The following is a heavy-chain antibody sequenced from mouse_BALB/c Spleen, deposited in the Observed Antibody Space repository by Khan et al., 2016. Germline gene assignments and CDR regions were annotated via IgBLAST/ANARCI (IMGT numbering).Heavy chain of an antibody. Sequence: EVELVESGGGLVQPGGSLRLSCATSGFTFTDYYMSWVRQPPGKALEWLGFIRNKANGYTTEYSASVKGRFTISRDNSKSILYLQMNTLQADDSATYYCARGHYYGYYWYFDVWGAGTTVTVSS. D-gene: IGHD1-2*01. V-gene: IGHV7-3*02. CDR2: IRNKANGYTT. J-gene: IGHJ1*01. CDR1: GFTFTDYY. CDR3: ARGHYYGYYWYFDV.